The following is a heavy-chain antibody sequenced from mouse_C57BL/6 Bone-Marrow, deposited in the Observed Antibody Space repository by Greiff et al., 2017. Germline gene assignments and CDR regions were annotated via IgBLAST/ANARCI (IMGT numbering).Heavy chain of an antibody. CDR3: AILLLTYDWAMDY. V-gene: IGHV1-82*01. D-gene: IGHD2-12*01. J-gene: IGHJ4*01. CDR1: GYSFSSSW. Sequence: QVQLQQSGPELVKPGASVTISCKASGYSFSSSWMNWVKQRPGKGLAWLGRIYPGDGDANYNGKFKGKAPLPADNSSRTAYMQHISLTSEGSAVYFRAILLLTYDWAMDYWGQGTSVTGSS. CDR2: IYPGDGDA.